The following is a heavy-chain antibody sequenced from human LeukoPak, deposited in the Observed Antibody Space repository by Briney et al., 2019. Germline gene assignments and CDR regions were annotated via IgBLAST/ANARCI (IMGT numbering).Heavy chain of an antibody. J-gene: IGHJ4*02. D-gene: IGHD6-19*01. V-gene: IGHV3-9*01. CDR3: AKDFIAVAGGIDY. CDR1: GFTFDDYA. CDR2: ISWNSGKI. Sequence: GGSLRLSCAASGFTFDDYAIHWVRQAPGKGLEWVSSISWNSGKIAYADSVKGRFTMSRDNAKNALYLQMNSLRPEDTAFYYCAKDFIAVAGGIDYWGRGTLVTVSS.